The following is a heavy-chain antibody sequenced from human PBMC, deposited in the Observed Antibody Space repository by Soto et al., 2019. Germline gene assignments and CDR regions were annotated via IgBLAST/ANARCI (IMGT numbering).Heavy chain of an antibody. Sequence: QVQLVQSGAEVKMPGASVKVTCKASGHSFTRPSDYMHWVRQAPGQGLEWVGIINLSDGSTSYAQRSQGRVTLTSDTSTSTVYMELSSLRSDDTAIYYCMRDREGATADSWGQGTLVTVSS. J-gene: IGHJ5*01. D-gene: IGHD1-26*01. CDR1: GHSFTRPSDY. CDR2: INLSDGST. V-gene: IGHV1-46*01. CDR3: MRDREGATADS.